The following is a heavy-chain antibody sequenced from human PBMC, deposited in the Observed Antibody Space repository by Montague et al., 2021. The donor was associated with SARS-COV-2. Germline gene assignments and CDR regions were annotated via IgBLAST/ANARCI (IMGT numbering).Heavy chain of an antibody. Sequence: SETLSLTCSVSGGSFTTYYWSWVRQPAGKGLEWIGRLSTSGSTNYNPSLKSRVTMSLDTSKNQVSLKLGSVTAADTAVYYCARDASSANSPANNWFDSWGQGTLVTVSS. CDR3: ARDASSANSPANNWFDS. CDR1: GGSFTTYY. D-gene: IGHD4/OR15-4a*01. CDR2: LSTSGST. J-gene: IGHJ5*01. V-gene: IGHV4-4*07.